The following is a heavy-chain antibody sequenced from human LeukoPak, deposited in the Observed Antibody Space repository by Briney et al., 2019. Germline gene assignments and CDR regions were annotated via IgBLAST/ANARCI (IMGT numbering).Heavy chain of an antibody. D-gene: IGHD3-16*02. CDR1: GGSISSSSYY. CDR3: ARGRYDYVWGSYRPTNIDY. Sequence: SETLSLTCTVSGGSISSSSYYWGWIRQPPGKGLEWIGSIYYSGSTYYNPSLKSRVTISVDTSKNQFSLKLSSVTAADTAVYYCARGRYDYVWGSYRPTNIDYWGQGTLVTVSS. J-gene: IGHJ4*02. CDR2: IYYSGST. V-gene: IGHV4-39*07.